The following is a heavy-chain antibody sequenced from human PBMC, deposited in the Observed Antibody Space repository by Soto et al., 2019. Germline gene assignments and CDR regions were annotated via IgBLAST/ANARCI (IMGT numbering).Heavy chain of an antibody. CDR2: ISSNGIST. D-gene: IGHD2-15*01. V-gene: IGHV3-64D*06. CDR1: GFALSSYA. CDR3: VKDEGFCTGGNCYSVARGGFDL. J-gene: IGHJ3*01. Sequence: GGSLRLSCSASGFALSSYAMHWVRQAPGKGLEYVSSISSNGISTYYADSVKGRFTISRDNSQNTLYIQMNSLRPDDTALYYCVKDEGFCTGGNCYSVARGGFDLPGQGTTETVSS.